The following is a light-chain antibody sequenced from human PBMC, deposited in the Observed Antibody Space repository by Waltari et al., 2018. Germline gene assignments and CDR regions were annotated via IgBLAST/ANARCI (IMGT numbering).Light chain of an antibody. Sequence: QSVLTQPPSVSAAPGQRVTISCSGGHSNIGNNYVSWYRQFPGTAPKLLIYEDSEGPVGVPGRFSGSKSGTSAPLDITGRQAGDEADYYCGTWDSSLSGAVFGGGTHLTVL. CDR1: HSNIGNNY. J-gene: IGLJ7*01. V-gene: IGLV1-51*02. CDR3: GTWDSSLSGAV. CDR2: EDS.